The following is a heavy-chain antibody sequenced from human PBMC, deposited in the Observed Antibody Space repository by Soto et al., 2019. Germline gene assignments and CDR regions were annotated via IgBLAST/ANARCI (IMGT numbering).Heavy chain of an antibody. Sequence: EVHLVESGGGLVQTGGSLRLSCAIFESTVSRDWMNWVRQAPGKGLEWVAHINQDGSEKYYVDSVKGRFTISRDNAKKSRYLQMNGLRHADTAMYYCPGGVGDAFWGQGTLVTVSS. CDR1: ESTVSRDW. CDR3: PGGVGDAF. D-gene: IGHD1-26*01. V-gene: IGHV3-7*04. CDR2: INQDGSEK. J-gene: IGHJ4*02.